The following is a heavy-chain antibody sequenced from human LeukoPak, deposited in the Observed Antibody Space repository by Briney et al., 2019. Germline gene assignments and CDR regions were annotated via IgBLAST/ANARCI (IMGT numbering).Heavy chain of an antibody. CDR1: GFTFCSYW. Sequence: GGSLRLFCTASGFTFCSYWMYWVRQAPGKGLVCVSRINTDGKTTNYADSVKGRFTISRDNAKNTLYLQMNSLRAEDTAVYYCARDIALTRGGRSDYWGQGTLVTVSA. CDR3: ARDIALTRGGRSDY. J-gene: IGHJ4*02. V-gene: IGHV3-74*01. D-gene: IGHD3-10*01. CDR2: INTDGKTT.